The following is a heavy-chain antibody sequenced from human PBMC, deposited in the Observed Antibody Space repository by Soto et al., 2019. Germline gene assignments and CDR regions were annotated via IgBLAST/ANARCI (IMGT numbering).Heavy chain of an antibody. CDR1: GGTFSSYA. V-gene: IGHV1-69*13. D-gene: IGHD2-15*01. CDR3: AREGDCSGGSCLFDP. CDR2: IIPIFGTA. J-gene: IGHJ5*02. Sequence: SVKVSCKASGGTFSSYAISWVRQAPGQGLEWMGGIIPIFGTANYAQKFQGRVTITADESTSTAYMELSSLRSEDTAVYYCAREGDCSGGSCLFDPWGQGTLVTVSS.